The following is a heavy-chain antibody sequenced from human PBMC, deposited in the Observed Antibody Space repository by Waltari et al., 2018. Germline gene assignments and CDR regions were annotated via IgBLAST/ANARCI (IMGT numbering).Heavy chain of an antibody. Sequence: QVQLQESAPGLVKPSETLSLTCTVSGGSLCSPSWTWIRQPPGKGLEWIGYIYDSGSTNYNPSLKSRVTISVDTSKNQFSLKLSSVTAADTAVYYCARDAQVGSAYYYYYMDVWGKGTTVTVSS. D-gene: IGHD3-16*01. J-gene: IGHJ6*03. CDR3: ARDAQVGSAYYYYYMDV. CDR1: GGSLCSPS. V-gene: IGHV4-59*11. CDR2: IYDSGST.